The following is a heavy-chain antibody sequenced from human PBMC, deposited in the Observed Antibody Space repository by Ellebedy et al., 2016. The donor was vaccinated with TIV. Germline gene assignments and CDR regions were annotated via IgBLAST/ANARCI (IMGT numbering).Heavy chain of an antibody. CDR1: VYTLTDLS. CDR2: FDPEDGET. D-gene: IGHD3-22*01. CDR3: ATPGEAYYDSSGPLRNAFDI. Sequence: ASVTVSCXVSVYTLTDLSMHRVRQAPGKGLEWMGGFDPEDGETIYAQKFQGRVTMTEDTSTDTAYMELSSLRSEDTAVYYCATPGEAYYDSSGPLRNAFDIWGQGTMVTVSS. V-gene: IGHV1-24*01. J-gene: IGHJ3*02.